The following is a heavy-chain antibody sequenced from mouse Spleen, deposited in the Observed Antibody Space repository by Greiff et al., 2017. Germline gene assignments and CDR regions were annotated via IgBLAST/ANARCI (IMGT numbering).Heavy chain of an antibody. CDR3: ARHYYDYDGPFAY. CDR2: ISSGGGNT. CDR1: GFTFSSYT. D-gene: IGHD2-4*01. Sequence: EVQLVESGGGLVKPGGSLKLSCAASGFTFSSYTMSWVRQTPAKRLEWVATISSGGGNTYYPDSVKGRFTISRDNAKNTLYLQMSSLKSEDTAMYYCARHYYDYDGPFAYWGQGTLVTVSA. J-gene: IGHJ3*01. V-gene: IGHV5-9*04.